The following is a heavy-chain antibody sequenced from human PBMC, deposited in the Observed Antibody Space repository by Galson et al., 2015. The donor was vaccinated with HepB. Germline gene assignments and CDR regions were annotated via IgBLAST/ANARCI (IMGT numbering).Heavy chain of an antibody. CDR1: GDSISSSSYY. CDR3: ARQREGAIFGVVVGYFDY. CDR2: IYYTGST. V-gene: IGHV4-39*01. J-gene: IGHJ4*02. Sequence: ETLSLTCTVSGDSISSSSYYWGWVRQPPGEGLEWIGTIYYTGSTYYNPSLKSRVTISIDKSKNQFSLKLTSATAADTAVYYCARQREGAIFGVVVGYFDYWAQGTLVTVSS. D-gene: IGHD3-3*01.